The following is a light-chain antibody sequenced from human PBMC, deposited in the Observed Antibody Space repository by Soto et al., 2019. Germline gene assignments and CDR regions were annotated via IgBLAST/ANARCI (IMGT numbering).Light chain of an antibody. CDR2: KAS. J-gene: IGKJ1*01. CDR1: QSISSW. CDR3: QQYNSYPWK. V-gene: IGKV1-5*03. Sequence: IQMTQSPSTLSASVGDRVTITCRASQSISSWLAWYQQKPGKAPKLLIYKASSLESGVPSRFSGSGSGTEFTLTISSLQPDDFATYHCQQYNSYPWKFGQGTKVDIK.